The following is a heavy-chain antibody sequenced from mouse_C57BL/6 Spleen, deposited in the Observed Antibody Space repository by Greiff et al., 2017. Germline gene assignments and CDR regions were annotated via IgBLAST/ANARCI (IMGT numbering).Heavy chain of an antibody. CDR2: IDPEDGET. CDR1: GFNIKDYY. D-gene: IGHD2-1*01. CDR3: AIYGNPYWYFDV. J-gene: IGHJ1*03. Sequence: EVQLQQSGAELVRPGASVKLSCTASGFNIKDYYMHWVKQRAEQGLEWIGRIDPEDGETNYAPKFQGKATITADTSSNTAYLQLSSLTSEDAAVYYCAIYGNPYWYFDVRGTGTTVTVSS. V-gene: IGHV14-2*01.